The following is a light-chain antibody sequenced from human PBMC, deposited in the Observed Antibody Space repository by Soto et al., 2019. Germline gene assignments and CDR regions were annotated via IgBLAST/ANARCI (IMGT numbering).Light chain of an antibody. Sequence: QSALTQPASVSGSHGQSIPISCTGTSSDVGGYKYVSWYQQHPGKVPKLMIYEVSNRPSGVSNRFSGSKSGNTASLTISGLQAEDEAEYYCSSYTRSTTLNVLFGGGTKLTVL. J-gene: IGLJ2*01. CDR1: SSDVGGYKY. CDR3: SSYTRSTTLNVL. V-gene: IGLV2-14*01. CDR2: EVS.